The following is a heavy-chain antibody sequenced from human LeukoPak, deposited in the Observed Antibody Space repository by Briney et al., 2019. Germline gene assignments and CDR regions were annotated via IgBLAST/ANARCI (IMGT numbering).Heavy chain of an antibody. CDR1: GGSISGLY. D-gene: IGHD2-2*01. J-gene: IGHJ3*02. Sequence: SETLSLTCSVSGGSISGLYWAWIRQPPGKGLEWIGYIYSSGATNYNPSLKSRVTISVDTSKNQFSLKLSSVTAADTAVYYCASGREYQLLSAGGGDAFDIWGQGTMVTVSS. CDR2: IYSSGAT. CDR3: ASGREYQLLSAGGGDAFDI. V-gene: IGHV4-59*11.